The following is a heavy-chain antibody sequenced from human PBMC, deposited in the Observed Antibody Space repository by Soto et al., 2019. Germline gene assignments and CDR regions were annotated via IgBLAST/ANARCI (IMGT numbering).Heavy chain of an antibody. CDR3: ARVQTATGFVAAAGTRIYYYYGMDV. CDR2: IWYDGSNK. J-gene: IGHJ6*02. CDR1: GFTFSSYG. V-gene: IGHV3-33*01. D-gene: IGHD6-13*01. Sequence: GGSLRLSCAASGFTFSSYGMHWVRQAPGKGLEWVAVIWYDGSNKYYADSVKGRFTISRDNSKNTLYLQMNSLRAEDTAVYYCARVQTATGFVAAAGTRIYYYYGMDVWGQGTTVTVSS.